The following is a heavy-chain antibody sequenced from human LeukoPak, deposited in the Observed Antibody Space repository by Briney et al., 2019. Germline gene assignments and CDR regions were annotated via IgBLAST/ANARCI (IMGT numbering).Heavy chain of an antibody. J-gene: IGHJ4*02. V-gene: IGHV1-46*01. D-gene: IGHD3-22*01. CDR2: INPSGGST. Sequence: ASVKVSCKASGYTFTRYYMHWVRQAPGQGLEWMGIINPSGGSTSYAQKFQGRVTMTRDMSTSTVYMELSSLRSEDTAVYYCARVKYYYDSSGSYYFDYWGQGTLVTVSS. CDR3: ARVKYYYDSSGSYYFDY. CDR1: GYTFTRYY.